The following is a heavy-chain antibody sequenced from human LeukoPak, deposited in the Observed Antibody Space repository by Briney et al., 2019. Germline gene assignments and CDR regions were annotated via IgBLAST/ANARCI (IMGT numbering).Heavy chain of an antibody. CDR2: ISYDGSNK. Sequence: PGRSLRLSCAASGFXFSSYGMHWVRQAPGKGLEWVAVISYDGSNKYYADSVKGRFTISRDNSKNTLYLQMNSLRAEDTAVYYCAKDLVYLGYCSSTSCYAYAIDIWGQGTMVTVSS. CDR1: GFXFSSYG. CDR3: AKDLVYLGYCSSTSCYAYAIDI. J-gene: IGHJ3*02. V-gene: IGHV3-30*18. D-gene: IGHD2-2*01.